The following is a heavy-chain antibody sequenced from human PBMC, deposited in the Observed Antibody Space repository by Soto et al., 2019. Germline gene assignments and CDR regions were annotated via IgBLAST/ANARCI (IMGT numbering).Heavy chain of an antibody. CDR3: ARDRVPEGFGELSEPYLDY. V-gene: IGHV1-69*08. J-gene: IGHJ4*02. CDR2: IIPILGIA. D-gene: IGHD3-10*01. CDR1: GGTFSSYT. Sequence: QVQLVQSGAEVKKPGSSVKVSCKASGGTFSSYTISWVRQAPGQGLEWMGRIIPILGIANYAQKFQGRVTITADKSTSTAYMELSSLRSEDTAVYYCARDRVPEGFGELSEPYLDYWGQGTLVTVSS.